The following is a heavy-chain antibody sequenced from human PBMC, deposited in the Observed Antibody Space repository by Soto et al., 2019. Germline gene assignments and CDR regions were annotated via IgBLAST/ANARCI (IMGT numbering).Heavy chain of an antibody. CDR2: INPNNGGT. J-gene: IGHJ4*02. V-gene: IGHV1-2*02. CDR3: ATSTAARDADY. D-gene: IGHD6-25*01. Sequence: ASVKVSCKTSGYTFIAYYIHWVRQAPGQGLEWMGWINPNNGGTNYAQKFQGRVSMTRDTSINTAYMDLGRLGSDDTAVYYRATSTAARDADYWGQGTLVTVSS. CDR1: GYTFIAYY.